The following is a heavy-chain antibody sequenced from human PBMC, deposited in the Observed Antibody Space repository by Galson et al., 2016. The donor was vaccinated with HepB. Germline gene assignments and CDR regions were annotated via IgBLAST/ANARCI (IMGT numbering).Heavy chain of an antibody. CDR2: IDWDDDK. V-gene: IGHV2-70*04. J-gene: IGHJ4*02. CDR1: GFPLSTYGRR. Sequence: PALVKPTQTLTLTCTLSGFPLSTYGRRVSWIRQPPGKALEWLARIDWDDDKFYSTSLRTRLTISKDASKNQVVLTMTNMDPVDTATYYCARMGDGVYFDYRGQGTLVTVSS. D-gene: IGHD1-26*01. CDR3: ARMGDGVYFDY.